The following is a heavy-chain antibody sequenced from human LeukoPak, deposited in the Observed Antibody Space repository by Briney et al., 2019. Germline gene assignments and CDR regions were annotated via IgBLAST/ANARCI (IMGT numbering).Heavy chain of an antibody. CDR3: ARGFLKLYFDF. CDR1: RGSLPSKIAS. V-gene: IGHV6-1*01. D-gene: IGHD6-25*01. CDR2: TYYRSKQYS. Sequence: SQALPVTRVNSRGSLPSKIASWKWTTHSPSRGLECLGSTYYRSKQYSESAPSVKSRITINPDTSKNQFFLQLNSVPPGDTAVYFCARGFLKLYFDFWGQGTLVTVSS. J-gene: IGHJ4*02.